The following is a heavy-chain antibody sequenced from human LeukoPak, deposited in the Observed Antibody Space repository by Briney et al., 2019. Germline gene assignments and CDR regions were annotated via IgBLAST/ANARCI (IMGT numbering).Heavy chain of an antibody. V-gene: IGHV3-53*01. Sequence: GGSLRLSCAVSGFTVSGNYISWFRQAPGKGLEWVALIYSGGTTYYADSVNGRFTISRDNAKNSLYLQMNSLRAEDTAVYYCAKSLNFDYWGQGTLVTVSS. CDR2: IYSGGTT. CDR3: AKSLNFDY. J-gene: IGHJ4*02. CDR1: GFTVSGNY.